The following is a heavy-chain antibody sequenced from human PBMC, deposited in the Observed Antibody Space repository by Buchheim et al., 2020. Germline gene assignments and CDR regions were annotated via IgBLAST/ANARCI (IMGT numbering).Heavy chain of an antibody. V-gene: IGHV3-30-3*01. CDR3: ARDRGRSSPLFAPRSYGMDV. CDR1: GFTFSSYA. Sequence: QVQLVESGGGVVQPGRSLRLSCAASGFTFSSYAMHWVRQAPGKGLEWVAVISYDGSNKYYADSVKGRFTISRDNSKNTLYLQMNSLRAEDTAVYYCARDRGRSSPLFAPRSYGMDVWGQGTT. CDR2: ISYDGSNK. J-gene: IGHJ6*02. D-gene: IGHD6-6*01.